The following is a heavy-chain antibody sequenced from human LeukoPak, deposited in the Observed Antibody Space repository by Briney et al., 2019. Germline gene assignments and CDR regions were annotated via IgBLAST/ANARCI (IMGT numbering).Heavy chain of an antibody. D-gene: IGHD3-10*01. CDR2: ISNSGTN. J-gene: IGHJ1*01. V-gene: IGHV4-59*01. CDR1: GSSITSYY. CDR3: AGAALTNQYTSGAFHH. Sequence: SETLSLTCAVSGSSITSYYWSWIRQPPGKGREWIGDISNSGTNNYNPSLKSRVTISVDKSKRQVSLRLKSLTAADTAVYFCAGAALTNQYTSGAFHHWGQGTLVTVSS.